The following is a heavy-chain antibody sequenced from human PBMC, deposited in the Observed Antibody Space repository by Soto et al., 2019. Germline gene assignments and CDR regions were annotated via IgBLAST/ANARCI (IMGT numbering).Heavy chain of an antibody. V-gene: IGHV4-59*01. Sequence: QVQLQESGPGLVKPSETLSLTCTVSGGSISSYYWSWIRQPPGKGLEWIGYIYYSGSTNYNPSLKSRVTISGGTSKNQFALKLGSVAAADTGVYYCAGGGWGQGLVRGGKDYFDYWGQGTLVTVSS. D-gene: IGHD6-19*01. CDR2: IYYSGST. CDR1: GGSISSYY. J-gene: IGHJ4*02. CDR3: AGGGWGQGLVRGGKDYFDY.